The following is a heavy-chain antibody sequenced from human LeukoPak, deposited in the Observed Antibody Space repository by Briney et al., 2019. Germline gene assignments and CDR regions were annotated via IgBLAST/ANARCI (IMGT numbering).Heavy chain of an antibody. Sequence: GRSLRLSCAASGFTFSSYWMYWVRQAPGKGLVWVSRINSDGSTTSYADSVKGRFTISRDNAKNSLYLQMRSLSAEDTAVYYCVRRFGSGSYYGYWGQGTLVTVSS. J-gene: IGHJ4*02. CDR3: VRRFGSGSYYGY. D-gene: IGHD3-10*01. V-gene: IGHV3-74*01. CDR2: INSDGSTT. CDR1: GFTFSSYW.